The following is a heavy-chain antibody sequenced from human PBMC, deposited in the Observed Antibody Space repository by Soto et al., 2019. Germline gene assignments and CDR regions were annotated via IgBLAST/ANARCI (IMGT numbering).Heavy chain of an antibody. CDR2: ISYDGSNK. J-gene: IGHJ4*02. V-gene: IGHV3-30*18. CDR1: GFTFSSYG. Sequence: QVQLVESGGGVVQPGRSLRLSCAASGFTFSSYGMHWVRQAPGKGLEWVAVISYDGSNKYYADSVKGRFTISRDNSKNTMYLQMNSLRDEDTSVYYCAKDYDYGVELGLMGHWGQGTLVTVSS. D-gene: IGHD4-17*01. CDR3: AKDYDYGVELGLMGH.